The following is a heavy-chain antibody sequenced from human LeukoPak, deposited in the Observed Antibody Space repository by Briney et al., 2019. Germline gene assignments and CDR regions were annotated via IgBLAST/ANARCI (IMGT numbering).Heavy chain of an antibody. V-gene: IGHV4-39*01. CDR2: INYSGTT. CDR3: ARHPGYSQTGYHLDY. D-gene: IGHD5-18*01. Sequence: SDTLSLTCTVSGDSISSSNYYWGWLRQPPGKGLEWIGNINYSGTTYYNPSLKSRLTISVDTSKNQFSLKLSSVTAADTAMYYCARHPGYSQTGYHLDYWGQGTLVTVSS. J-gene: IGHJ4*02. CDR1: GDSISSSNYY.